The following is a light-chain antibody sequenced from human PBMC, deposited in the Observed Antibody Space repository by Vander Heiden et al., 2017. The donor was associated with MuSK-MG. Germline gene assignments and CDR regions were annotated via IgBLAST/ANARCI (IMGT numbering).Light chain of an antibody. CDR1: QDITNS. J-gene: IGKJ4*01. Sequence: QMTQSPSSLSASAGDRVTITCRASQDITNSLAWYQQKPGRVPQLLIYAASALKSGVPSRFSGSGSGTDFTLTITSLEPEDVATYYCQEYNSVSLTFGGGTKVEIK. CDR2: AAS. CDR3: QEYNSVSLT. V-gene: IGKV1-27*01.